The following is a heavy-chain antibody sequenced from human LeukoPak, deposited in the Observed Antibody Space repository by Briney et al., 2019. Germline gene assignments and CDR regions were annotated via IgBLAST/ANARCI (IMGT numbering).Heavy chain of an antibody. CDR2: ISHDGSSK. CDR3: AREPPGNYDSSGNYYAYFDC. D-gene: IGHD3-22*01. CDR1: GFTFSSYA. Sequence: GGSLRLSCAASGFTFSSYAMHWVRQAPGKGLEWVAVISHDGSSKFYADSVKGRFTISRDNAKNSLYLQMNSLTDEDTAVYYCAREPPGNYDSSGNYYAYFDCWGQGTLVTVSS. V-gene: IGHV3-30-3*01. J-gene: IGHJ4*02.